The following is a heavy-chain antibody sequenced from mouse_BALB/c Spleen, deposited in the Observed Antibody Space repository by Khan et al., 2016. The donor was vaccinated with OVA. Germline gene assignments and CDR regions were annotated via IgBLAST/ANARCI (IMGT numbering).Heavy chain of an antibody. J-gene: IGHJ3*01. D-gene: IGHD2-1*01. CDR2: ISSGGDNT. V-gene: IGHV5-9*03. CDR3: ARSNYGTFAY. CDR1: GFTFSSFS. Sequence: EVELVESGGGLVKPGGSLKLSCAASGFTFSSFSMSWVHQTPEKRLEWVAAISSGGDNTFYPDSVKGRFTISRDNAMNNLYLQMSSLRSEDTALYYCARSNYGTFAYWGQGTLVTVSA.